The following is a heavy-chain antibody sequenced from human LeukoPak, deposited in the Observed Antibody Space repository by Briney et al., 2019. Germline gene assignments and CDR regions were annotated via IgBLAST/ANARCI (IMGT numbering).Heavy chain of an antibody. V-gene: IGHV3-21*01. CDR3: ARDSGSYGGFDY. CDR2: ISTSSSYI. CDR1: GFTFSSYS. Sequence: PGGSLRLSCAASGFTFSSYSMNWVRQAPGKGLEWVSFISTSSSYIHNADSVKGRFTISRDNAENSLYLQMNSLRAEDTAVYYCARDSGSYGGFDYWGQGTLVTVSS. D-gene: IGHD1-26*01. J-gene: IGHJ4*02.